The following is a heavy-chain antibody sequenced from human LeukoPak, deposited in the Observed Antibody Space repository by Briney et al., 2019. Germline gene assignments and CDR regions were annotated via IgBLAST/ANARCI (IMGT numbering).Heavy chain of an antibody. V-gene: IGHV5-51*01. CDR3: ARLYYNGMDV. CDR2: IYPGDSDT. CDR1: GYTYPSYW. J-gene: IGHJ6*02. Sequence: GESLKISCKGSGYTYPSYWIGWVRQMPGKGLEWIGIIYPGDSDTSYSPSFQGQVTISADKSISTAYLHWSSLKASDTAMYYCARLYYNGMDVWGQGTTVTVSS.